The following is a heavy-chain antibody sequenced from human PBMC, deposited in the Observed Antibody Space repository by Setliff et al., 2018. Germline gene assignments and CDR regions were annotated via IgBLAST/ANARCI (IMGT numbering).Heavy chain of an antibody. D-gene: IGHD5-18*01. V-gene: IGHV1-18*01. CDR2: ISVYNGDT. Sequence: VASVKVSCKASGYTFRDYAFAWVSQAPGQGLEWVGWISVYNGDTNYAQKFQGRVTLTTDTSTSTAYMELRSLTSDDSAFYYCARAPSVELVTIRTNSWFTYWGQGTLVTAPQ. J-gene: IGHJ4*02. CDR1: GYTFRDYA. CDR3: ARAPSVELVTIRTNSWFTY.